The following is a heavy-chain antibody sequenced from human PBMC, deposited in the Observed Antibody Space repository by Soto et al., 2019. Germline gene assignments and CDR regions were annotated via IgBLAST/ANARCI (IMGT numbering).Heavy chain of an antibody. Sequence: GGSLRLSCTASGFTFGDYAMSWVRQAPGKGLGWVGFIRSKAYGGTTEYAASVKGRFTISRDDSKSIAYLQMNSLKTEDTAVYYCTRDESLTYYYDSSGDDYWGQGTLVTVSS. J-gene: IGHJ4*02. D-gene: IGHD3-22*01. CDR2: IRSKAYGGTT. CDR3: TRDESLTYYYDSSGDDY. V-gene: IGHV3-49*04. CDR1: GFTFGDYA.